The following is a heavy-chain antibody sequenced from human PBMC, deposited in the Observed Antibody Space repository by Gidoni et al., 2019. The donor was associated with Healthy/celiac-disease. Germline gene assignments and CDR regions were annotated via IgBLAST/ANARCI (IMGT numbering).Heavy chain of an antibody. CDR3: ARDQRKLRFLEWFGGMDV. CDR2: IYTSGRT. D-gene: IGHD3-3*01. Sequence: QVQLQASGPGLVNPSQTLSLTRTVSGASISRGFSYWSWIRQPAGKGLEWIGRIYTSGRTNYNPSLKSRVTISVDTSKNQFSLKLSSVTAADTAVYYCARDQRKLRFLEWFGGMDVWGQGTTVTVSS. CDR1: GASISRGFSY. V-gene: IGHV4-61*02. J-gene: IGHJ6*02.